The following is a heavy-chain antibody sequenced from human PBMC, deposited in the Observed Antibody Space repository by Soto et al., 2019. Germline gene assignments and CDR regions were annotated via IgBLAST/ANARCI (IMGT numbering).Heavy chain of an antibody. CDR2: IYYSGST. J-gene: IGHJ5*02. V-gene: IGHV4-59*01. Sequence: QVQLQESGPGLVKPSETLSLTCTVSGGSISSYYWSWIRQPPGKGLEWIGYIYYSGSTNYNPSLTSRVTIAVDTSKNQFSLKLSSVTAADTAVYYCARVTAVAGPGNWFDPWGQGTLVTVSS. D-gene: IGHD6-19*01. CDR1: GGSISSYY. CDR3: ARVTAVAGPGNWFDP.